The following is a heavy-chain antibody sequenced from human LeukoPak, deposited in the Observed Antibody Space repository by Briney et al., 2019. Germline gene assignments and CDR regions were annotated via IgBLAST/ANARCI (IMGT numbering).Heavy chain of an antibody. CDR3: ARGSCGGDCYLDY. D-gene: IGHD2-21*02. J-gene: IGHJ4*02. CDR2: IYYSGGT. V-gene: IGHV4-59*08. CDR1: GGSISSYY. Sequence: SETLSLTCTVSGGSISSYYWSWIRQPPGKGLEWIGYIYYSGGTNYNPSLKSRVTISVDTSKNQFSLKLSSVTAADTAVYYCARGSCGGDCYLDYWGQGTLVTVSS.